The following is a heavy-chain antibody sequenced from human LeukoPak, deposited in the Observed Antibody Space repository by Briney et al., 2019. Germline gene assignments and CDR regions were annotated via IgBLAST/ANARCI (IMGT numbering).Heavy chain of an antibody. J-gene: IGHJ6*02. D-gene: IGHD2-2*01. CDR3: AIPEQDCSSTSCPGYYYYGMDV. V-gene: IGHV4-34*01. CDR2: INHSGST. Sequence: SETLSLTCAVYGGSFSGYYWSWIRQPPGKGLEWIGEINHSGSTNYNPSLKSRVTISVDTSKNQFSLKLSSVTAADTAVHYCAIPEQDCSSTSCPGYYYYGMDVWGQGTTVTVSS. CDR1: GGSFSGYY.